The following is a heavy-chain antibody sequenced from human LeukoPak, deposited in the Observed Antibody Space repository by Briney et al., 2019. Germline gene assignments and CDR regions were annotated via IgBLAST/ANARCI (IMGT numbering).Heavy chain of an antibody. Sequence: SETLSLTCGVSGGSISRTSCYWGWVRQPPGKGREWIGGIYYTGSTYYYPSLKSRVTISVNTSKYLFSLKLSSVTAADTAVYYCASLQKPGWFDPGGQGTLVTVSS. CDR1: GGSISRTSCY. CDR2: IYYTGST. J-gene: IGHJ5*02. V-gene: IGHV4-39*07. CDR3: ASLQKPGWFDP. D-gene: IGHD4-11*01.